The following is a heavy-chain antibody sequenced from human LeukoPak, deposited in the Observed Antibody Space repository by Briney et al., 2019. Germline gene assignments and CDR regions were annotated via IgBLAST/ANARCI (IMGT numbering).Heavy chain of an antibody. CDR2: MNPNSGNT. Sequence: GASVKVSCKASGYTFTSYDINWVRQATGQGLEWMGWMNPNSGNTGYAQKFQGRVTITRNTSISTAYMELSSLRSEDTAVYYCARDVRYCSGGSCYPNGMDVWGQGTTVTVSS. V-gene: IGHV1-8*03. CDR1: GYTFTSYD. CDR3: ARDVRYCSGGSCYPNGMDV. J-gene: IGHJ6*02. D-gene: IGHD2-15*01.